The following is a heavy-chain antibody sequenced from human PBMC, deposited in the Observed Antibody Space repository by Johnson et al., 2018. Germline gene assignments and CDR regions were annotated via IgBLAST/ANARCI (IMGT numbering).Heavy chain of an antibody. J-gene: IGHJ3*02. CDR3: WKTRRDCSSWCACDI. CDR2: VYPTGRT. V-gene: IGHV4-4*02. CDR1: GDSISIPHW. D-gene: IGHD2-21*02. Sequence: QVQLVQSGPRLVKPSETLSLTCGVSGDSISIPHWWSWVRQPPGKGLEGIGGVYPTGRTNYNPSLKSRVTISADMFKNPIPRTLRFVTAADPAVYYCWKTRRDCSSWCACDIWGQGTVVTVSS.